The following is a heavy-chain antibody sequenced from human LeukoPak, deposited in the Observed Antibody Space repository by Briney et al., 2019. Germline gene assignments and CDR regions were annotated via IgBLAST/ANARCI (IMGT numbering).Heavy chain of an antibody. CDR3: ARVPAADYYDSSGPLDY. V-gene: IGHV3-30-3*01. CDR1: GFTFSSYA. D-gene: IGHD3-22*01. J-gene: IGHJ4*02. CDR2: ISYTGSNE. Sequence: GGSLRLSCVVSGFTFSSYAMHWVRQAPGKGLEWVAVISYTGSNEYYADSVKGRFTISRDNSKNTLYLQMNSLRPDDTAVYYCARVPAADYYDSSGPLDYWGQGTLVTVSS.